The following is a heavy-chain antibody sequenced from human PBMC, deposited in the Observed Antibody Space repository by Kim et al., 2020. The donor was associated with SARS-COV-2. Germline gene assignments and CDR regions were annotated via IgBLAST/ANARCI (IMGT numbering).Heavy chain of an antibody. J-gene: IGHJ4*02. Sequence: ASVKVSCKASGYTFTDYFMHWVRQAPGQGLEWMGRFNPNSGGTDYAQKFQGRVTMNRDTSISTAYMELSSLRSDDTAMYYCASVDVEVVATKGRDYWGQGTLVTVSS. CDR1: GYTFTDYF. V-gene: IGHV1-2*06. D-gene: IGHD5-12*01. CDR3: ASVDVEVVATKGRDY. CDR2: FNPNSGGT.